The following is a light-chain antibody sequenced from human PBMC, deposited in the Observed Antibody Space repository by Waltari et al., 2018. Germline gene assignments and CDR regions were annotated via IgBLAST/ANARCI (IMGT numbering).Light chain of an antibody. J-gene: IGKJ1*01. Sequence: DVVMTRSPLSLPVTLRQPASISCRSSQSLVHSDGNTNLNWFQQRPGQSPRRLILKFFNRDAGVPDRSSGSGSGTDFTLKISRVEAEDVGVYYGMQATHGPRTFGQGTKVEIK. V-gene: IGKV2-30*02. CDR2: KFF. CDR3: MQATHGPRT. CDR1: QSLVHSDGNTN.